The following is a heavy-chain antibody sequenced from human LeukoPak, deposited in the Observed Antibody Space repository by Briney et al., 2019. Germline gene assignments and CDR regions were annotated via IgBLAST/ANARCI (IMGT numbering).Heavy chain of an antibody. J-gene: IGHJ4*02. CDR2: ISVYSGNT. Sequence: ASVKVSCKASGYTFTNYAITWVRQAPGQGLEWMGWISVYSGNTHYPQKFEGRVTMTRDTSTTTAYMEVNRLRSDDTAVYYCARDPPGDYGVQAARGRGDYWGQGTLVTVSS. V-gene: IGHV1-18*01. CDR1: GYTFTNYA. D-gene: IGHD4-17*01. CDR3: ARDPPGDYGVQAARGRGDY.